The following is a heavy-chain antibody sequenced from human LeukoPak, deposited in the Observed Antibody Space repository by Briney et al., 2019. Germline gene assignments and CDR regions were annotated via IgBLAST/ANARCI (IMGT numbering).Heavy chain of an antibody. Sequence: PSQTLSLTCAVSGGSISSGGYSWSWIRQPPGTGLEWIGYIYHSGSTYYNPSLKSRVTISVDRSKNQFSLRLSYVTAADTAVYYCARGGWELPLDYWGQGTLVTVSS. J-gene: IGHJ4*02. CDR1: GGSISSGGYS. CDR2: IYHSGST. D-gene: IGHD1-26*01. V-gene: IGHV4-30-2*01. CDR3: ARGGWELPLDY.